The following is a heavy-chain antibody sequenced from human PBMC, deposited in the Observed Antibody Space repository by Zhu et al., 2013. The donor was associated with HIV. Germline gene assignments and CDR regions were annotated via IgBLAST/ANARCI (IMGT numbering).Heavy chain of an antibody. Sequence: EVQLVESGGGLVQPGGSPRLSCAASGFTFSGYEMNWVRQAPGKGLEWVSYISSGGSIIYYADSVKGRFTISRDNAKNSLYLQMNSLRAEDTAVYYCARDLTIAARPLDYWGQGTLVTVSS. J-gene: IGHJ4*02. CDR3: ARDLTIAARPLDY. CDR2: ISSGGSII. D-gene: IGHD6-6*01. CDR1: GFTFSGYE. V-gene: IGHV3-48*03.